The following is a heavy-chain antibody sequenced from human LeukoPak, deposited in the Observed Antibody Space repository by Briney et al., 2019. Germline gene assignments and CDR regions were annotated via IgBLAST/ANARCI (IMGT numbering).Heavy chain of an antibody. J-gene: IGHJ5*02. D-gene: IGHD2-2*01. V-gene: IGHV1-2*02. CDR2: INPNSGGT. Sequence: GASVKVSCKASGYTFTGYYMHWVRQAPGQGLEWMGWINPNSGGTNYAQKFQGRVTMTRDTSISAAYMELSRLRSDDTAVYYCARAPSSSDIVVVPAASVWFDPWGQGTLVTVSS. CDR3: ARAPSSSDIVVVPAASVWFDP. CDR1: GYTFTGYY.